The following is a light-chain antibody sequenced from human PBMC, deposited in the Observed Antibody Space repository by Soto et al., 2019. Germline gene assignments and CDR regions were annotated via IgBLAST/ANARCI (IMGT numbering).Light chain of an antibody. J-gene: IGKJ2*01. CDR3: QQYGTSPFT. CDR1: QSVRDSY. CDR2: GAY. Sequence: IVLTQSPGTLSLSPGERATLSCRASQSVRDSYLAWYQKKPGQTPRLLIYGAYARAAGTPDRFSGSGSGTDFTLTISRLEPEDLSVYYCQQYGTSPFTFGQGTKLEIK. V-gene: IGKV3-20*01.